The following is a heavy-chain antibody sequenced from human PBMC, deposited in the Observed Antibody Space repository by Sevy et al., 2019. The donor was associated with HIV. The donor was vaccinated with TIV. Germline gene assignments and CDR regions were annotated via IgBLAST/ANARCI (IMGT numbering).Heavy chain of an antibody. CDR1: GFTFTNVW. J-gene: IGHJ1*01. Sequence: GGSLRLSCAASGFTFTNVWMSWVRQAPGKGLEWVADIKSKTDGGTTDYAAPVRGRLTISRDNSKNKLYLQMNSLKTEDTAVYYCTTGGSLFQHWGQGTLVTVSS. V-gene: IGHV3-15*01. CDR3: TTGGSLFQH. CDR2: IKSKTDGGTT. D-gene: IGHD3-16*01.